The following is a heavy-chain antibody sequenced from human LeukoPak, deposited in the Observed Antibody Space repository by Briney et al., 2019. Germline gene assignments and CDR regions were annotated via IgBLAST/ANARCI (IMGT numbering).Heavy chain of an antibody. J-gene: IGHJ4*02. CDR2: IYSGGST. Sequence: GGSLRLSCAASEFTVSSNYMNWVRQAPGKGLEWVSVIYSGGSTYYTDSVKGRFTISRDYSKNTLYLQMNSLRAEDTAVYYCARGRKASPGYYFDYWGQGTLVTVSS. V-gene: IGHV3-53*01. CDR3: ARGRKASPGYYFDY. CDR1: EFTVSSNY. D-gene: IGHD2-2*01.